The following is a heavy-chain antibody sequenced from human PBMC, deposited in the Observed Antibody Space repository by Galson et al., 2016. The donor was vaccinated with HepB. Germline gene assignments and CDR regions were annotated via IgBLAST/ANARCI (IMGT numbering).Heavy chain of an antibody. Sequence: SLRLSCAASGFTFSNYWMSWVRQTPGNGLEWVANIKQDGSAIYYVDFVKGRFTISRDNAKTSLFLQMNSLRAEDTAVYYCARQSQMARTVFVYWGQGTLVTVSS. CDR1: GFTFSNYW. CDR2: IKQDGSAI. CDR3: ARQSQMARTVFVY. V-gene: IGHV3-7*01. D-gene: IGHD5-24*01. J-gene: IGHJ4*02.